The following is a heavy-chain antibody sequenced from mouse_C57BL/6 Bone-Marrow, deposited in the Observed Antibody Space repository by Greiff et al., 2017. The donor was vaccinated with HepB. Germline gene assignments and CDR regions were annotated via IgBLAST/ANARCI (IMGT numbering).Heavy chain of an antibody. D-gene: IGHD2-3*01. V-gene: IGHV14-4*01. CDR2: IDPENGDT. CDR1: GFNIKDDY. Sequence: EVQLVESGAELVRPGASVKLSCTASGFNIKDDYMHWVKQRPEQGLEWIGWIDPENGDTEYASKFQGMATITADTSSNTAYLQLSSLTSEDTAVYYCIHDGYYGMDYWGQGTSVTVSS. CDR3: IHDGYYGMDY. J-gene: IGHJ4*01.